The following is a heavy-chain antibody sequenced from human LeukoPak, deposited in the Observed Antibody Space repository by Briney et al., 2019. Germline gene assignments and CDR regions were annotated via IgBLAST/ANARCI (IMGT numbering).Heavy chain of an antibody. D-gene: IGHD3-22*01. CDR3: TTAYYYDSSGYYYGFDY. CDR2: ISGCGGST. V-gene: IGHV3-23*01. CDR1: GFTFYSYA. Sequence: GGSVTLYCAASGFTFYSYAMIWLRQAPGKGREWVSAISGCGGSTYYADSVKGRLTISRDNAKSTLYLQMNSLRAEDTTVYYCTTAYYYDSSGYYYGFDYSGQGTLVTVSS. J-gene: IGHJ4*02.